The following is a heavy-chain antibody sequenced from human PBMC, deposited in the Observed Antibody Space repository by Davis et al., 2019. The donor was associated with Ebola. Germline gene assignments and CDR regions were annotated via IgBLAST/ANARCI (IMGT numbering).Heavy chain of an antibody. D-gene: IGHD6-6*01. J-gene: IGHJ6*02. CDR1: GYTFIDNY. Sequence: ASVKVSCQASGYTFIDNYMHWVRQAPGQGLEWMGWISAYNGNTNYAQKLQGRVTMTTDTSTSTAYMELRSLRSDDTAVYYCARDLYSSSPDYNYYYGMDVWGQGTTVTVSS. V-gene: IGHV1-18*04. CDR2: ISAYNGNT. CDR3: ARDLYSSSPDYNYYYGMDV.